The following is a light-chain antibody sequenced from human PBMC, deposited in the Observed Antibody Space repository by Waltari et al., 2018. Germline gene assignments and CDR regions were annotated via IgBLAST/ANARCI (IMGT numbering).Light chain of an antibody. J-gene: IGKJ4*01. CDR2: AAS. Sequence: DIQLSQSPYSLSASFGDRVTITCRASQSVSNYLKWYQQRPGKAPKLLSYAASTLQSGVPSRFGGSGSGTDFTLTISSLQPEDFATYYCQQGYRTPLTFGGGTKVDIK. CDR3: QQGYRTPLT. V-gene: IGKV1-39*01. CDR1: QSVSNY.